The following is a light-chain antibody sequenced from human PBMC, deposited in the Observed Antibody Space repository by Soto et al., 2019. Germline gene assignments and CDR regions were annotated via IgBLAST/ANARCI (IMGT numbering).Light chain of an antibody. V-gene: IGLV1-44*01. CDR3: AAWDDSLNGPV. CDR1: SSSFASGS. J-gene: IGLJ2*01. Sequence: QSVLTQSPSASGTPGERVTISCSGSSSSFASGSVNWYQQLPGTAPRLLIYIDNQRPSGVPDRFTGSKSGTSASLAIDGLQSDDEADYYCAAWDDSLNGPVFGGGTKLTVL. CDR2: IDN.